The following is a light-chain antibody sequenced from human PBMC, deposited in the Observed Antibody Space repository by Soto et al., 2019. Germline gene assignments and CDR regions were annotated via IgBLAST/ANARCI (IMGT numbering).Light chain of an antibody. CDR1: HGIGTY. V-gene: IGKV1-39*01. Sequence: DIQMTESPSSLSASVGDTVNIPCRACHGIGTYSDWYQQRPVKAPNLPIYATFSLQSGVPYRFSGRGSGTDFTLTISDLQPEDFEIYYCQKSYSLPRTFGQGTKVDIK. CDR3: QKSYSLPRT. CDR2: ATF. J-gene: IGKJ1*01.